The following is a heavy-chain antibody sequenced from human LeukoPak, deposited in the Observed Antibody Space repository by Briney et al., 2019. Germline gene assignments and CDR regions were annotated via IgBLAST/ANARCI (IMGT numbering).Heavy chain of an antibody. D-gene: IGHD6-13*01. J-gene: IGHJ4*02. CDR1: GGSISTYY. CDR3: ARLVHGGRVISSWYVNY. V-gene: IGHV4-59*01. Sequence: PSETLSLTCTVSGGSISTYYWSWIRQPPGKGLEWIGYIFYSGSTNYNPSLKSRVTISVDTSKNQFSLKLNSVTAADTAVYYCARLVHGGRVISSWYVNYWGQGTLVTVSS. CDR2: IFYSGST.